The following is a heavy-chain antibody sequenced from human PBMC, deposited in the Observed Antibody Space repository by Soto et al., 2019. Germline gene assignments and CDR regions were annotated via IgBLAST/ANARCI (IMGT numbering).Heavy chain of an antibody. Sequence: GASVKVSCKASGYTFTSYGISWVRQAPGQGLEWMGWISAYNGNTNYAQKLQGRVTMTTDTSTSTAYMELRSLRSDDTAVYYCARVLSYYYDSSGKDPYGMDVWGQGTTVTVSS. J-gene: IGHJ6*02. CDR1: GYTFTSYG. CDR3: ARVLSYYYDSSGKDPYGMDV. V-gene: IGHV1-18*04. CDR2: ISAYNGNT. D-gene: IGHD3-22*01.